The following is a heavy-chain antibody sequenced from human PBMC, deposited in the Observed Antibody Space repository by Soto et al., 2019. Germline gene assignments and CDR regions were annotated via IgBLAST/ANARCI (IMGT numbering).Heavy chain of an antibody. J-gene: IGHJ4*02. CDR1: GFTFSDHY. Sequence: EVQLVESGGGLVQPGGSLRLSCAASGFTFSDHYKDWVRQAPGKGLEWVGRSRNKANSYTTEYAASVKGRFTISRDDSKNSLYLQMNSLKTEDTAVYYCASLNNPNFDYWGQGTLVTVSS. CDR3: ASLNNPNFDY. V-gene: IGHV3-72*01. CDR2: SRNKANSYTT. D-gene: IGHD1-20*01.